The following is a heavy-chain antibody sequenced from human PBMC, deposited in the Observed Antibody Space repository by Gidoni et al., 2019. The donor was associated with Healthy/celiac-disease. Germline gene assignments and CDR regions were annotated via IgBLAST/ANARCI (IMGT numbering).Heavy chain of an antibody. J-gene: IGHJ3*02. D-gene: IGHD1-26*01. Sequence: QVQLVQSGAEVKKPGSSVKVSCKASGGTFSRYAISWVRQAPGQGLEWMGGIIPIFGTANYAQKFQGRVTITADKSTSTAYMELSSLRSEDTAVYYCARDWNSGTPGADAFDIWGQGTMVTVSS. CDR3: ARDWNSGTPGADAFDI. CDR2: IIPIFGTA. CDR1: GGTFSRYA. V-gene: IGHV1-69*06.